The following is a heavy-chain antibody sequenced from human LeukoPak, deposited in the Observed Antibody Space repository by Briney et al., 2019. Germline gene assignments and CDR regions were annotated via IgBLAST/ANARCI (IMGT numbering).Heavy chain of an antibody. CDR1: GYTFTSYG. Sequence: ASVKVSCKASGYTFTSYGISWVRQAPGQGLEWMGWISAYNGNTNYAQKLQGRVTTTTDTSTSTAYMELRSLRSDDTAVYYCARDLGQDSENWFDPWGQGTLVTVSS. J-gene: IGHJ5*02. CDR2: ISAYNGNT. V-gene: IGHV1-18*01. CDR3: ARDLGQDSENWFDP. D-gene: IGHD1-14*01.